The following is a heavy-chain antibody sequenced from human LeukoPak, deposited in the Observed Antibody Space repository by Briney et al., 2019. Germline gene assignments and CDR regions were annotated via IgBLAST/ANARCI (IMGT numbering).Heavy chain of an antibody. V-gene: IGHV4-59*01. CDR3: AREYSSFEY. J-gene: IGHJ4*02. CDR1: GGSISTYY. Sequence: NPSETLSLTCTVSGGSISTYYWSWIRQPPGKGLGWVGYINYSGYTDYNPSLKSRVTISVDTSKNQFSLKLRSVTAADTAVYYCAREYSSFEYWGQGILVTVSS. D-gene: IGHD6-13*01. CDR2: INYSGYT.